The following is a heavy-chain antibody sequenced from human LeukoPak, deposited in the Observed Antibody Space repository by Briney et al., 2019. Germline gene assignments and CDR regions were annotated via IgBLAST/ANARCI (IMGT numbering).Heavy chain of an antibody. D-gene: IGHD2-8*01. CDR2: INHSGST. J-gene: IGHJ5*02. V-gene: IGHV4-34*01. CDR1: GGSFSGYY. Sequence: SEALSLTCAVYGGSFSGYYWSWIRQPPGKGLEWIGEINHSGSTNYNPSLKSRVTISVDTSKNQLSLKLSSVTAADTAVYYCARVRGVLRNWFDPWGQGTLVTVSS. CDR3: ARVRGVLRNWFDP.